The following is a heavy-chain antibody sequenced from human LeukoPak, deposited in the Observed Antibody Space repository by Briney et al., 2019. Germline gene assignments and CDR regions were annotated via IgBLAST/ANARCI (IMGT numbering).Heavy chain of an antibody. D-gene: IGHD6-13*01. Sequence: ASVKVSCKASGGTFSSYAISWVRQAPGQGLEWMGRIIPILGIANYAQKFQGRVTMTRNTSISTAYMELSSLRSEDTAVYYCARGRIAAADGVGSYWGQGTLVTVSS. CDR2: IIPILGIA. J-gene: IGHJ4*02. CDR1: GGTFSSYA. CDR3: ARGRIAAADGVGSY. V-gene: IGHV1-69*04.